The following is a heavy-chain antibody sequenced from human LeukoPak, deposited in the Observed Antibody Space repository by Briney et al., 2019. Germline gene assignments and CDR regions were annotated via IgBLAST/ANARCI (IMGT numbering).Heavy chain of an antibody. V-gene: IGHV6-1*01. J-gene: IGHJ4*02. CDR2: THYRSKWYI. D-gene: IGHD4-17*01. CDR3: ARGPPRGGRIYGDYVDY. Sequence: SQTLSLTCAISGDSVSSNSAAWNWIRQSPSRGLEWLGRTHYRSKWYIDYAGSVRIRITINPDTSKNQFSLKLSSVTAADTAVYYCARGPPRGGRIYGDYVDYWGQGTLVTGSS. CDR1: GDSVSSNSAA.